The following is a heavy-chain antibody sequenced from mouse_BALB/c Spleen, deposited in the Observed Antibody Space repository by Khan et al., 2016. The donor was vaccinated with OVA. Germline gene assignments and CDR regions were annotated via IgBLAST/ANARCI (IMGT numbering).Heavy chain of an antibody. J-gene: IGHJ4*01. CDR2: INYSGST. D-gene: IGHD3-1*01. CDR3: ARGLLPYVSMDY. Sequence: EVQLQESGPGLVKPSQSLSLTCTVTGYSITSDYAWNWIRQFPGNKLEWMGYINYSGSTTYNPSLKSRISITRDTSKNQFFLQLNSVTTEDTATXFYARGLLPYVSMDYWGQGTSVTVSS. V-gene: IGHV3-2*02. CDR1: GYSITSDYA.